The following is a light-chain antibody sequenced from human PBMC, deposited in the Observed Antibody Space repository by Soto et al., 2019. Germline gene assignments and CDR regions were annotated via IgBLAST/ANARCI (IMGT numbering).Light chain of an antibody. Sequence: EIVLTQSPGTLSLSPGERATLSCRASQSVSSSFLAWYQQKPGPAPRLLIYGASSRATGIPDRFSGSGSGTDFTLTISSLEPEDVAVYYCQQYGSSPLTFGGGTKVEIK. CDR3: QQYGSSPLT. V-gene: IGKV3-20*01. CDR1: QSVSSSF. J-gene: IGKJ4*01. CDR2: GAS.